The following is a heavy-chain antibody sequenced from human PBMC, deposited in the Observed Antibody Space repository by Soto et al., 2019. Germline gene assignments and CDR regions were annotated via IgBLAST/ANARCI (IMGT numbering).Heavy chain of an antibody. CDR2: IYYSGST. CDR3: ARDGSFGGVGGFDY. Sequence: QVQLQESGPGLVKPSETLSLTCTVSGGSISSYYWSWIRQPPGKGLEWIGYIYYSGSTNYNPSLKSRVTISVDTSKNEFSLKLSSVTAADTAVYYCARDGSFGGVGGFDYWGQGTLVTVSS. CDR1: GGSISSYY. D-gene: IGHD2-8*02. J-gene: IGHJ4*02. V-gene: IGHV4-59*01.